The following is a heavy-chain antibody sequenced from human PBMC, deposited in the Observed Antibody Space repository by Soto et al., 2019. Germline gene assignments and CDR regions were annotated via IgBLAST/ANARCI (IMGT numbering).Heavy chain of an antibody. J-gene: IGHJ6*03. CDR3: ARQTVLWFGELLRYYYMDV. CDR2: IYYSGST. V-gene: IGHV4-31*03. Sequence: SETLSLTCTVSGGYISSGGYYWSWIRQHPGKGLEWIGYIYYSGSTYYNPSLKSRVTISVDTSKNQFSLKLSSVTAADTAVYYCARQTVLWFGELLRYYYMDVWGKGTTVTVSS. CDR1: GGYISSGGYY. D-gene: IGHD3-10*01.